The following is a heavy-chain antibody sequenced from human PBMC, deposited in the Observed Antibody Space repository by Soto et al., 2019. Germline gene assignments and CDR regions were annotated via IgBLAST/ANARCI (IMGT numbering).Heavy chain of an antibody. J-gene: IGHJ4*02. CDR3: AHAIGDYFDSSGYRD. D-gene: IGHD3-22*01. CDR2: IYWDDGI. CDR1: GFSLRTRGVG. V-gene: IGHV2-5*02. Sequence: QITLKESGPTLVRPTQTLTLTCTFSGFSLRTRGVGVGWIRQPPGKALEWLALIYWDDGIRYSPSLKSRLTINKDTSKNHVVLTMTNMDPVDTGTYYCAHAIGDYFDSSGYRDWGQGTLVTVSS.